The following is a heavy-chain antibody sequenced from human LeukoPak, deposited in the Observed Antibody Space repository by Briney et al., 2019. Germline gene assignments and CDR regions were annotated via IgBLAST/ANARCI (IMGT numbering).Heavy chain of an antibody. CDR2: VSYDGANK. D-gene: IGHD4/OR15-4a*01. V-gene: IGHV3-30*03. Sequence: GGSLRLSCAASGFTFSIYGMHWVRQAPGKGLEWVAVVSYDGANKYYADSVKGRFTISRDGSKNTLYLQMNSLGLEDTAVYYCAREIGTSRAGLAWFELWGQGTMVTVSS. CDR1: GFTFSIYG. CDR3: AREIGTSRAGLAWFEL. J-gene: IGHJ3*01.